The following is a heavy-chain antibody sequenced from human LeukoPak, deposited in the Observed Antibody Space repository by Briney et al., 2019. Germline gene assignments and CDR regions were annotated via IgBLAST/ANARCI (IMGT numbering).Heavy chain of an antibody. J-gene: IGHJ4*02. D-gene: IGHD1-26*01. CDR1: GDSISSYY. Sequence: SETLSLTCTVSGDSISSYYWSWIRQPPGTGLEWIGYIYYSGSTNYNPSLKCRVTISVDASKNQFSLKLSSVTAADTAVYYCARGGSYYGYFDYWGQGTLVTVSS. CDR2: IYYSGST. CDR3: ARGGSYYGYFDY. V-gene: IGHV4-59*01.